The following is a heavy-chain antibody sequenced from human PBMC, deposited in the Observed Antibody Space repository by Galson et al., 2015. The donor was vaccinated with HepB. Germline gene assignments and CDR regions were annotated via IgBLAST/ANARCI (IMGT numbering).Heavy chain of an antibody. CDR1: GFTFSDYY. J-gene: IGHJ5*02. CDR2: ISSSGSTI. Sequence: SLRLSCAASGFTFSDYYMSWIRQAPGKGLEWVSYISSSGSTIYYAESVKGRFTISRDNAKNSLYLQMNSLRAEDTAMYYCARDCFWSGYYWGWFDPWGQGTLVTVSS. V-gene: IGHV3-11*01. D-gene: IGHD3-3*01. CDR3: ARDCFWSGYYWGWFDP.